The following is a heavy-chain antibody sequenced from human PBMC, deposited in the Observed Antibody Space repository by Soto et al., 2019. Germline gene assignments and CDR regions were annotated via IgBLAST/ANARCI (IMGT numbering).Heavy chain of an antibody. J-gene: IGHJ6*02. CDR3: ARDREEQWLASSYYYGMDV. V-gene: IGHV1-69*06. CDR1: GGTFSSYA. CDR2: IIPIFGTA. Sequence: ASVKVSCKASGGTFSSYAISWVRQAPGQGLEWMGGIIPIFGTANYAQKFQGRVTITADKSTSTAYMELSSLRSEDTAVYYCARDREEQWLASSYYYGMDVWGQGTTVTV. D-gene: IGHD6-19*01.